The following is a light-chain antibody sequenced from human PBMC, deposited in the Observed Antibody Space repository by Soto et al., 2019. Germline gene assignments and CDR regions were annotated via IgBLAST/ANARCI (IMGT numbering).Light chain of an antibody. CDR2: AAS. Sequence: AIRMTQSPSSLPAPTGDRITITCPASQGISSYLACYQQKPGKAPNRLIYAASTSQSGVPSRFGGSGSGTAFTLTITCLQSEGFPTYDGPQYYSYPRAFGQKTKVEIK. J-gene: IGKJ1*01. CDR3: PQYYSYPRA. V-gene: IGKV1-8*01. CDR1: QGISSY.